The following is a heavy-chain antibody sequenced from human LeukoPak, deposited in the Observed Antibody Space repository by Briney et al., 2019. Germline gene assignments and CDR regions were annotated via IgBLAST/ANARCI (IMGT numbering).Heavy chain of an antibody. CDR3: VVVVEPPDSDGFDV. V-gene: IGHV3-74*01. D-gene: IGHD1-14*01. J-gene: IGHJ3*01. CDR2: INADGSTA. CDR1: GFTFGNAW. Sequence: GGSLRLSCAASGFTFGNAWVHWVRQAPGKGLVGVSLINADGSTATYADSVKGRFTISRDNARNTLSLQMNSLTIEDTAVYYCVVVVEPPDSDGFDVGGQGTMVTVSS.